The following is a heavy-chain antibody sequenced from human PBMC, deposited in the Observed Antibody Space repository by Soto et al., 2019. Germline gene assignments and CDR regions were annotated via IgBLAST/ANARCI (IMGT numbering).Heavy chain of an antibody. Sequence: PSETLSLTCTVSGGSISSYYWSWIRQPPGKGLEWIGYIYYSGSTNYNPSLKSRVTISIDTPKNQFSLKLSSMTAADTAVYFCARDLGSGWLYFQHWGQGTLVTVSS. CDR2: IYYSGST. J-gene: IGHJ1*01. D-gene: IGHD6-19*01. V-gene: IGHV4-59*01. CDR3: ARDLGSGWLYFQH. CDR1: GGSISSYY.